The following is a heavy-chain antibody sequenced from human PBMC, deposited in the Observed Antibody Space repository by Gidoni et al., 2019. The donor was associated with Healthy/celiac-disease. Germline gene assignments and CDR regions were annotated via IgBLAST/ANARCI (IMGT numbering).Heavy chain of an antibody. CDR3: ARGHHSSSWYGRSMHWFDP. J-gene: IGHJ5*02. D-gene: IGHD6-13*01. Sequence: QVHLQQWGAGLLKPSETLSLTCAVYVRSFSGYYWSWIRQPPGKGMEWIGEINHSGSTNYNPSLKCRGTISVDTAKNQFALKLSSVTAADTAVYYCARGHHSSSWYGRSMHWFDPWGQGTLVTVSS. V-gene: IGHV4-34*01. CDR2: INHSGST. CDR1: VRSFSGYY.